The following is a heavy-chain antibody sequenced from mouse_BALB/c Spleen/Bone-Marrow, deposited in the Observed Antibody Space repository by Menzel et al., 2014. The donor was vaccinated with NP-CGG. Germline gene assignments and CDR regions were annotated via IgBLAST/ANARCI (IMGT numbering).Heavy chain of an antibody. CDR1: GYSIASDYA. J-gene: IGHJ2*01. V-gene: IGHV3-2*02. Sequence: EVKLLESGPGLVKPSQPLSLTCTVTGYSIASDYAWNWIRQFPGNKLEWMGYISYSGSSSYNPSLESRISITRDTSKTQFFLQLHSVTTEDTATYYCARYDYDVGYFDYWGQGTTLTVSS. D-gene: IGHD2-4*01. CDR2: ISYSGSS. CDR3: ARYDYDVGYFDY.